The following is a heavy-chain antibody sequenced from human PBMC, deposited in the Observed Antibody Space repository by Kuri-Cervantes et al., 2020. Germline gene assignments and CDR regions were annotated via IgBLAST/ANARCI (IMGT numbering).Heavy chain of an antibody. Sequence: SETLSLTCTVSGGSISSGSYYWSWIRQPAGKGLEWIGRIYTSGSTNYNPSLKSRVTMSVDTSKNQFSLKLSSVTAADTAVYYCARVPASCSGGSCTNWFDPWGQGTLVTVSS. CDR3: ARVPASCSGGSCTNWFDP. V-gene: IGHV4-61*02. CDR2: IYTSGST. J-gene: IGHJ5*02. CDR1: GGSISSGSYY. D-gene: IGHD2-15*01.